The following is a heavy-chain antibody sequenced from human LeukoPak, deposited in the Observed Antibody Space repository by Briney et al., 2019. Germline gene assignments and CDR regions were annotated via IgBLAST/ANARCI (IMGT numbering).Heavy chain of an antibody. D-gene: IGHD6-19*01. V-gene: IGHV3-30*03. J-gene: IGHJ4*02. CDR1: GFTFSSYG. CDR2: ISYDGSNK. Sequence: GRSLRLSCAASGFTFSSYGMHWVRQAPGKGLEWVAVISYDGSNKYYADSVKGRFTISRDNSKNTLYLQMNSLRAEDTAVYYCAGSGWYPYYFDYWGQGTLVTVSS. CDR3: AGSGWYPYYFDY.